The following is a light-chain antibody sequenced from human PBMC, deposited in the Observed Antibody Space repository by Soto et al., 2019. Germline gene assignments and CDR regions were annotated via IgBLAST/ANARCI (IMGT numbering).Light chain of an antibody. J-gene: IGLJ3*02. CDR2: DTS. CDR1: TGAVTSGHY. CDR3: LLAYTGVRV. Sequence: QTVVTQEPSLTVSPGGTVTLTCASSTGAVTSGHYPFWFQQRPGQALRTLIYDTSNKHSSTPARFSGSLLGGKAALTLSGAQPEDEADYYCLLAYTGVRVFGGGTKLTVL. V-gene: IGLV7-46*01.